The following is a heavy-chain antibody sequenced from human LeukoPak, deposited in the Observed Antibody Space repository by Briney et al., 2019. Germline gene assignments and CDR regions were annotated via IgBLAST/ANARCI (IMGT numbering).Heavy chain of an antibody. CDR1: GGTFSSYA. CDR2: IIPIFGTA. V-gene: IGHV1-69*13. Sequence: WASVKVSCKASGGTFSSYAISWVRQAPGQGLEWMGGIIPIFGTANYAQKFQGRVTITADESTSTAYMELSSLRSEDTAVYYCARFGDYGVAFDIWGQGTMVTVSS. J-gene: IGHJ3*02. CDR3: ARFGDYGVAFDI. D-gene: IGHD2-8*01.